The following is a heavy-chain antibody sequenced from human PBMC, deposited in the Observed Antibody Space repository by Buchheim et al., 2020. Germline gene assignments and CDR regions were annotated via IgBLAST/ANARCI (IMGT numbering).Heavy chain of an antibody. Sequence: QVQLVESGGGVVQPGRSLRLSCAASGFTFSSYAMHWVRQAPGKGLEWVAVISYDGSNKYYADSVKGRFTISRDNSKKNVYLQMNSLRAEDTAVYYCARDPNYYDSSGAYFDYWGQGTL. V-gene: IGHV3-30-3*01. CDR1: GFTFSSYA. CDR2: ISYDGSNK. CDR3: ARDPNYYDSSGAYFDY. J-gene: IGHJ4*02. D-gene: IGHD3-22*01.